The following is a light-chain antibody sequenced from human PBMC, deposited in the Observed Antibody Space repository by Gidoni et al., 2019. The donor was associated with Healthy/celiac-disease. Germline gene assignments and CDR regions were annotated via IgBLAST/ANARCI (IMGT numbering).Light chain of an antibody. CDR3: QQYGSTGFT. CDR2: GAS. Sequence: EIVLTQSPGNLSLSPGERATLSCRASQSIISSFLAWYQQRPGQAPRLLIYGASTRATGIADRFSGSGSETDFTLTISRLEPEDFAVYYCQQYGSTGFTFGPGTKVDMK. V-gene: IGKV3-20*01. J-gene: IGKJ3*01. CDR1: QSIISSF.